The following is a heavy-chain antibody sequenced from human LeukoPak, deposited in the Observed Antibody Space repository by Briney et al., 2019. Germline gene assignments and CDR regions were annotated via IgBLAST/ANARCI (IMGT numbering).Heavy chain of an antibody. CDR2: INHSGST. V-gene: IGHV4-34*01. CDR3: ARGNKYYGSGRKVWFDP. CDR1: GGSFSGYY. J-gene: IGHJ5*02. D-gene: IGHD3-10*01. Sequence: SETLSLTCAVYGGSFSGYYWSWIRQPPGKGLEWIGEINHSGSTNYDPSLKSRVTISVDTSKNQFSLKLSSVTAADTALYYCARGNKYYGSGRKVWFDPWGQGTLVTVSS.